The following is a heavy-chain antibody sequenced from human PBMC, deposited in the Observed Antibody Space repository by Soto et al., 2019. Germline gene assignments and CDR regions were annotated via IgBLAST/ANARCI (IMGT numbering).Heavy chain of an antibody. V-gene: IGHV3-74*01. Sequence: GESLKISCAASGFTFNSYWMHWVRQAPGKGLVWVSRINSDESITDYADSVKGRFTISRDNAKNMLYLQMNSLRAEDTAVYYCARDFGPTIAARVPFDYWGQGILVTVSS. CDR1: GFTFNSYW. CDR2: INSDESIT. J-gene: IGHJ4*02. D-gene: IGHD6-6*01. CDR3: ARDFGPTIAARVPFDY.